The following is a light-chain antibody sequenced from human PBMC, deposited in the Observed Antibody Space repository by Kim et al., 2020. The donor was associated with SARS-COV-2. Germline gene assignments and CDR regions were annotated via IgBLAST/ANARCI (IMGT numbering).Light chain of an antibody. J-gene: IGLJ2*01. Sequence: SYELTQPPSVSVSPGQTASITCSGDKLGDKYACWYQQKPGQSPVLVIYQDNKRPSGIPERFSGSNSGNTATLTISGTQAMDEADYYCRAWDSSTVFGGGTQLTVL. CDR2: QDN. CDR1: KLGDKY. V-gene: IGLV3-1*01. CDR3: RAWDSSTV.